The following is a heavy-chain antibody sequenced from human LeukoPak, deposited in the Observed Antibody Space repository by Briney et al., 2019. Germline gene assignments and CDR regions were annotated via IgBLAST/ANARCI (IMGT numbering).Heavy chain of an antibody. CDR2: IYYTGST. D-gene: IGHD6-13*01. J-gene: IGHJ5*02. CDR3: VRQSSAAGTHWFDP. Sequence: PSETLSLTCSVSGGSISNYYWSWIRQPPGKGLEWIGYIYYTGSTNYNASLKSRVTISIDPFRNQLSLKLSSVTAADTAVYFCVRQSSAAGTHWFDPWGQGTLVTVSP. V-gene: IGHV4-59*08. CDR1: GGSISNYY.